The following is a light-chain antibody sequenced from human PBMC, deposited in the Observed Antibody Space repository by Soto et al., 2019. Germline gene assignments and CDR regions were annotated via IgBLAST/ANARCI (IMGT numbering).Light chain of an antibody. CDR2: DAS. CDR1: QSIDKW. V-gene: IGKV1-5*01. Sequence: DIQMTQSPSTLPASVGDRVTITCRASQSIDKWLAWYQQKPGKAPKLLIFDASILESGVPSRFSGSGSETKFTLTISSLQPDDFATYYCQQYDSYLWTFGQGTKVEIK. J-gene: IGKJ1*01. CDR3: QQYDSYLWT.